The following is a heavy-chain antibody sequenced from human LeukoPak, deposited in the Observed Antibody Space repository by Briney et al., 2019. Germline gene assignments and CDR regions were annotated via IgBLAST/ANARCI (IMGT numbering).Heavy chain of an antibody. V-gene: IGHV1-2*06. J-gene: IGHJ4*02. CDR1: GYTFTGYY. CDR3: ARGRTTVTSDFDY. CDR2: INPNSGGT. D-gene: IGHD4-17*01. Sequence: ASVKVSCKASGYTFTGYYMHWVRQAPGQGLEWMGRINPNSGGTNYAQKFQGRVTMTRNTSISTAYMELSSLRSEDTAVYYCARGRTTVTSDFDYWGQGILVTVSS.